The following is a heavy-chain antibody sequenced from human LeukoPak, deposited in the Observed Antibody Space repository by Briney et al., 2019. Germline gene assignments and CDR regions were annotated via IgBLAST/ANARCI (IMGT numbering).Heavy chain of an antibody. Sequence: GGSLRLSCRASGFIFSSYAMSWVRQAPGKGLEWVSTIGIGGGNTYYAGSVKGRFTISRDNSKNTLYLQMNRLRAEDTALYYCAKKAGGPSDYWGQGTLVTVSS. J-gene: IGHJ4*02. D-gene: IGHD2-15*01. CDR3: AKKAGGPSDY. V-gene: IGHV3-23*01. CDR1: GFIFSSYA. CDR2: IGIGGGNT.